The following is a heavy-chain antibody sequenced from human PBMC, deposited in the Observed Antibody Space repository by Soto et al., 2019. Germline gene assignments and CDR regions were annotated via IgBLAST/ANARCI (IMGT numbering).Heavy chain of an antibody. CDR2: INHSGST. CDR3: ARTLGPQVTGYVDSDYRWTIDQ. D-gene: IGHD4-4*01. V-gene: IGHV4-34*01. Sequence: PSETLSLTCAVYGGSFSGYYWSWIRQPPGKGLEWIGEINHSGSTNYNPSLLSRVTISADTSKNQFFLRLTSVTAADTGVYFCARTLGPQVTGYVDSDYRWTIDQWGQGTLVTVSS. CDR1: GGSFSGYY. J-gene: IGHJ4*02.